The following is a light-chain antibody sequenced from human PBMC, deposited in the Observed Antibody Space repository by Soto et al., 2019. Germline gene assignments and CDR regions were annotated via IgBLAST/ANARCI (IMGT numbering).Light chain of an antibody. V-gene: IGKV3-20*01. J-gene: IGKJ2*01. CDR3: QQYGSSPQT. CDR1: QSVSSSY. CDR2: GAS. Sequence: EIVLTQSPGTLSLSPGERATLSCRASQSVSSSYLAWYQQKPGQAPRLLIYGASSMATGIPDRFSGSGSGTDFTLTFSSLEPEDFAVYYCQQYGSSPQTFGQGTTLEIK.